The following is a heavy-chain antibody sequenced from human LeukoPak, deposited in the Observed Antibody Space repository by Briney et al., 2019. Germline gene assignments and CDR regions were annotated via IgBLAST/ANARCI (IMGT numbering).Heavy chain of an antibody. J-gene: IGHJ5*02. Sequence: ASVKVSCKASGYTFTGYYIHWVRQAPGQGPEWMGWINPNSGDTHYAQKFQGRVTMTRDTSNSTAYMDLNSLISDDTAVYYCARVQYQLLFEGNWFDPWGQGTLVTVSS. D-gene: IGHD2-2*01. CDR3: ARVQYQLLFEGNWFDP. V-gene: IGHV1-2*02. CDR2: INPNSGDT. CDR1: GYTFTGYY.